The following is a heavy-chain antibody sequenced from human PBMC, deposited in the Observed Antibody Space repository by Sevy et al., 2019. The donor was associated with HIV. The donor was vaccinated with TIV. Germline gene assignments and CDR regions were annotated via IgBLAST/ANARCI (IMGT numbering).Heavy chain of an antibody. J-gene: IGHJ4*02. V-gene: IGHV4-30-4*01. CDR3: ARERGDSSGYYRYYFDY. Sequence: SETLSLTCTVSGGSISSGDYYWSWIRQPPGKGLEWIGYIYYSGSTYYNPSLKSRVTISVDTSKNQFSLKLSSLTAADTAVYYCARERGDSSGYYRYYFDYWGQGTLVTVSS. CDR2: IYYSGST. D-gene: IGHD3-22*01. CDR1: GGSISSGDYY.